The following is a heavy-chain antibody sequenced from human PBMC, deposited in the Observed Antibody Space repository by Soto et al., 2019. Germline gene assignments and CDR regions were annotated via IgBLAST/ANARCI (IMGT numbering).Heavy chain of an antibody. V-gene: IGHV3-23*01. CDR3: EKDQGSSWYEIDY. Sequence: PXXPLRLSCAASGFTFSSYAMRWVPQAPGKGLEGVSTMSGSGGSTYYAASVKARFTISRDNSKNTLYLQMNSLRAEDTAVYYCEKDQGSSWYEIDYWGQGTLVTVSS. CDR1: GFTFSSYA. CDR2: MSGSGGST. J-gene: IGHJ4*02. D-gene: IGHD6-13*01.